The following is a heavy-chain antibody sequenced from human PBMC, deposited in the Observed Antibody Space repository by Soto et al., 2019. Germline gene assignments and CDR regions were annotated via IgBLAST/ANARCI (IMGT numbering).Heavy chain of an antibody. Sequence: GGSLRLSCAASGFTFSSYGMHWVRQAPGKGLEWVAVISYDGSNKYYADSVKGRFTISRDNSKNTLYLQMNSLRAEDTAVYYCAKESAYGLIDYWGQGTLVTVSS. D-gene: IGHD3-16*01. V-gene: IGHV3-30*18. J-gene: IGHJ4*01. CDR2: ISYDGSNK. CDR1: GFTFSSYG. CDR3: AKESAYGLIDY.